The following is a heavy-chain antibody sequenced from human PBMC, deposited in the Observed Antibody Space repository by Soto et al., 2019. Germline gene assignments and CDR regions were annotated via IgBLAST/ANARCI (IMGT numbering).Heavy chain of an antibody. CDR1: GGSISSGGYY. D-gene: IGHD3-22*01. V-gene: IGHV4-31*03. Sequence: PSETLSLTCTVSGGSISSGGYYWSWIRQHPGKGLEWIGYIYYSGSTYYNPSLKSRVTISVDTSKNQFSLKLSSVTAADTAVYYCARDLVYYDSNGYYSHHYYGMDVWGQGTTVTVSS. J-gene: IGHJ6*02. CDR3: ARDLVYYDSNGYYSHHYYGMDV. CDR2: IYYSGST.